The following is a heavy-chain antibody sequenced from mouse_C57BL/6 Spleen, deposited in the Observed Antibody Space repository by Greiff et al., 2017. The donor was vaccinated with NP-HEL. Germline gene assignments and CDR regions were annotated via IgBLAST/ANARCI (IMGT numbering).Heavy chain of an antibody. CDR2: IDPSDSYT. V-gene: IGHV1-50*01. Sequence: VQLQQPGAELVKPGASVKLSCKASGYTFTSYWMQWVKQRPGQGLEWIGEIDPSDSYTNYNQKFKGKATLTVDTSSSTAYMQLSSLTSEDSAVYYCARRMGYGYWGQGTTLTVSS. CDR3: ARRMGYGY. J-gene: IGHJ2*01. CDR1: GYTFTSYW. D-gene: IGHD1-1*01.